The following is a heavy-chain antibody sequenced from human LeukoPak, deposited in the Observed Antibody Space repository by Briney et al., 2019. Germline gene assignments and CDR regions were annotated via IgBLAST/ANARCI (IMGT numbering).Heavy chain of an antibody. CDR1: GGTFISYA. CDR2: ISAYNGNT. Sequence: ASVKVSCKASGGTFISYAISWVRQAPGQGLEWMGWISAYNGNTNYAQKLQGRVTMTTDTSTSTAYMELRSLRSDDTAVYYCARGSLSPLYSSGVDAFDIWGQGTMVTVSS. D-gene: IGHD6-19*01. V-gene: IGHV1-18*01. CDR3: ARGSLSPLYSSGVDAFDI. J-gene: IGHJ3*02.